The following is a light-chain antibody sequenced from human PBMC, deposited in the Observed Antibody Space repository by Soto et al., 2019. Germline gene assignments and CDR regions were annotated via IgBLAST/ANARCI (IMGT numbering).Light chain of an antibody. CDR2: DNS. J-gene: IGLJ1*01. V-gene: IGLV1-51*01. Sequence: QSALTQPPSVSAAPGQKVTISCSGSSSNLGNNNVCWYQQLPGTAPKLLIYDNSNRPSGIPERFSGSKSGTSATLGITGLQTGDEADYYCGTWDSSLSAFYVFGTGTKVTVL. CDR3: GTWDSSLSAFYV. CDR1: SSNLGNNN.